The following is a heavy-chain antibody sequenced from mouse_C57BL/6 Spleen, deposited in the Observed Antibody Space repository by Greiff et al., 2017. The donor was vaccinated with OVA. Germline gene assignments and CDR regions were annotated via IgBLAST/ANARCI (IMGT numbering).Heavy chain of an antibody. J-gene: IGHJ4*01. V-gene: IGHV1-59*01. D-gene: IGHD1-1*01. CDR3: ARSPHYYGSSPYAMDY. CDR1: GYTFTSYW. CDR2: IDPSDSYT. Sequence: VQLQQPGAELVRPGTSVKLSCKASGYTFTSYWMHWVKQRPGQGLEWIGVIDPSDSYTNYNQKFKGKATLTVDTSSSTAYMQLSSLTSEDSAVYYCARSPHYYGSSPYAMDYWGQGTSVTVSS.